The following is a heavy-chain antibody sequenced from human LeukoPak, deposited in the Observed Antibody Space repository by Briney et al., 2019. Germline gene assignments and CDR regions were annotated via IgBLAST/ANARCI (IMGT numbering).Heavy chain of an antibody. J-gene: IGHJ6*03. CDR3: ARDGSNTAYYYYMDV. D-gene: IGHD4-11*01. V-gene: IGHV1-2*02. CDR1: GYTFTGYY. Sequence: ASVKVSCKASGYTFTGYYMHWVRQAPGQGLEWMGWINPNSGGTNFAQKFQDRVTMTRDTSISTAYMELSSLRSEDTAVYYCARDGSNTAYYYYMDVWGKGTTVTVSS. CDR2: INPNSGGT.